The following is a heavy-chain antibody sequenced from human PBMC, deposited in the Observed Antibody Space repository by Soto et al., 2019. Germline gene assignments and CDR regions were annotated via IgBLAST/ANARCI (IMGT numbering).Heavy chain of an antibody. J-gene: IGHJ4*02. CDR2: INAGNGNT. D-gene: IGHD4-4*01. Sequence: VASVKVSFKASGYTFTSYAMHWVRQAPGQRLEWMGWINAGNGNTKYSQKFQGRVTITRDTSASTAHMELSSLRSEDTAVYYCARVRFVYRIHLDYWGQGTLVRVCS. V-gene: IGHV1-3*01. CDR3: ARVRFVYRIHLDY. CDR1: GYTFTSYA.